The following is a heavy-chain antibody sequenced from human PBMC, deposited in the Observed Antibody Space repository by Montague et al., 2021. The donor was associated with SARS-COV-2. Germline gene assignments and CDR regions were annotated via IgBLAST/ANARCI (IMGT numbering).Heavy chain of an antibody. CDR1: GFTFSSYI. V-gene: IGHV3-23*01. D-gene: IGHD3-10*01. CDR3: AREDFGSGISSFDY. J-gene: IGHJ4*02. Sequence: SLRLSCAASGFTFSSYIMGWVRQAPGKGLEWVGSIYTSGGKTYYADSVKGRFTISRDNSKNTLYLQMSSLRAEDTALYYCAREDFGSGISSFDYWGQGTLVAVSS. CDR2: IYTSGGKT.